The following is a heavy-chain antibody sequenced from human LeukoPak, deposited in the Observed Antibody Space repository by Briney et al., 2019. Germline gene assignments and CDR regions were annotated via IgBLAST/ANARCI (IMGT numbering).Heavy chain of an antibody. J-gene: IGHJ4*02. Sequence: GGSLRLSCAASGFTFSSYAMSWVRQAPGKGLEWVANIKQDGSEKYYVDSVKGRFTISRDNAKNSLYLQMNSLRAEDTAVYYCARRREQVSFISRRKDQSFDYWGQGTLVTVSS. CDR1: GFTFSSYA. CDR2: IKQDGSEK. CDR3: ARRREQVSFISRRKDQSFDY. D-gene: IGHD1-14*01. V-gene: IGHV3-7*01.